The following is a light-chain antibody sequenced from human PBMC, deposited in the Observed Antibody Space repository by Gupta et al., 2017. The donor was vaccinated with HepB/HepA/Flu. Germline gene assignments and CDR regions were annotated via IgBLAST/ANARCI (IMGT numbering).Light chain of an antibody. CDR2: DAT. Sequence: DTHMMQSPSSPSSAVGDRVTITCQARHDSNYYVSWYQHKPGKAPKLLIDDATKVERRVASRFRGSGSGTDFTLTISSLQPEDVATYYCQQDESHPYTFGQGTKLEIK. J-gene: IGKJ2*01. V-gene: IGKV1-33*01. CDR1: HDSNYY. CDR3: QQDESHPYT.